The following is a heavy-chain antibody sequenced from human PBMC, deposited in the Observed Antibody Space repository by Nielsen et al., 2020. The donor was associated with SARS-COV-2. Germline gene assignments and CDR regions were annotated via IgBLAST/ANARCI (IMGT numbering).Heavy chain of an antibody. V-gene: IGHV3-30*04. CDR2: IVYHGGDT. Sequence: GESLKISCIGSGFDFSRHSMAWVRQAPGKGLEWLALIVYHGGDTYYADSVKGRFTISRDNSKNTLYLQMNSLRAEDTAVYYCARDPIIAVAGTEVYYYYGMDVWGQGTTVTVSS. CDR1: GFDFSRHS. D-gene: IGHD6-19*01. CDR3: ARDPIIAVAGTEVYYYYGMDV. J-gene: IGHJ6*02.